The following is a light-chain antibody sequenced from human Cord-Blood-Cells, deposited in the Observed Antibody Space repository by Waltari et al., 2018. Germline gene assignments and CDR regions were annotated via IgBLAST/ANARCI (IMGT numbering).Light chain of an antibody. CDR2: GAS. J-gene: IGKJ1*01. V-gene: IGKV3-20*01. CDR3: QQYGSSPTWT. Sequence: EIVLTQSPGTSSLSPGERATLSCRASQSVSSSYLAWYQQKPGQAPRLLIYGASSRATGIPDRFSGSGSGTDFTLTISRLEPEDFAVYYCQQYGSSPTWTFGQGTKVEIK. CDR1: QSVSSSY.